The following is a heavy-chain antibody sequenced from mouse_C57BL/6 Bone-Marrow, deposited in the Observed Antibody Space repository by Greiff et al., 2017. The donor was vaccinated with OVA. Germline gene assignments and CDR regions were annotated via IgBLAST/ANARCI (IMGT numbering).Heavy chain of an antibody. J-gene: IGHJ1*03. D-gene: IGHD1-1*01. Sequence: VQLKESGPGLVKPSQSLSLTCSVTGYSITSGYYWNWIRQFPGNKLEWMGYISYDGSNNYNPSLKNRISITRDTSKNQFFLKLNSVTTEDTATYYCASVYYYGSSYWYFDVWGTGTTVTVSS. CDR3: ASVYYYGSSYWYFDV. CDR2: ISYDGSN. CDR1: GYSITSGYY. V-gene: IGHV3-6*01.